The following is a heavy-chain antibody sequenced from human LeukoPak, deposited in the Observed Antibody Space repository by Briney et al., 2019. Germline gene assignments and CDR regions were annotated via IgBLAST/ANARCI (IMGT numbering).Heavy chain of an antibody. CDR1: GHTFSISW. J-gene: IGHJ3*01. CDR3: ARCGHYDAYRV. D-gene: IGHD2-21*02. Sequence: GESLKISCKGSGHTFSISWIGWVRRKPREGLEWMGIIYVGDSDTRYNPSFQGQVTISADRSTSTAYLQWSSLKSSDTAIYYCARCGHYDAYRVWGQGTLVSVSS. V-gene: IGHV5-51*01. CDR2: IYVGDSDT.